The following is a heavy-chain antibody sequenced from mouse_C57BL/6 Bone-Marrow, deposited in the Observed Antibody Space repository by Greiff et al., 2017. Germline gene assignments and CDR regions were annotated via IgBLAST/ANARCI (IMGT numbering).Heavy chain of an antibody. J-gene: IGHJ2*01. CDR2: IYPGSGNT. D-gene: IGHD2-3*01. V-gene: IGHV1-76*01. CDR3: ARRWEDFDY. Sequence: VQVVESGAELVRPGASVKLSCKASGYTFTDYYINWVKQRPGQGLEWIARIYPGSGNTYYNEKFKGKATLTAEKSSSTAYMQLSSLTSEDSAVYFCARRWEDFDYWGQGTTLTVAS. CDR1: GYTFTDYY.